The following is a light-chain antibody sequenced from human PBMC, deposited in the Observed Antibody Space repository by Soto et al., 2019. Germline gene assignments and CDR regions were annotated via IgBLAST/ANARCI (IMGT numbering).Light chain of an antibody. Sequence: QPALTQPPSASGSPGQSVTISCTGTSSDVGGYNYVSWYQQYPGKAPKIMIYEVSERPSGVPVRFSGSKSGNTASLTVSGLQAEDEADYYCSSYAGTNNLVFGGGTKLTVL. V-gene: IGLV2-8*01. CDR2: EVS. J-gene: IGLJ3*02. CDR1: SSDVGGYNY. CDR3: SSYAGTNNLV.